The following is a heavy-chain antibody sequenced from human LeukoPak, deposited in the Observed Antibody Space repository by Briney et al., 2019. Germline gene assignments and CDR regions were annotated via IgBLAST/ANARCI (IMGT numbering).Heavy chain of an antibody. CDR2: IKSKTDGGTT. CDR1: GFTFSNAW. CDR3: TTALSLPTTVTPRTYYYGMDV. D-gene: IGHD4-17*01. J-gene: IGHJ6*02. Sequence: QPGGSLRLSCAASGFTFSNAWMNWVRQAPGKGLGWVGRIKSKTDGGTTDYAAPVKGRFTISRDDSKNTLYLQMNSLKTEDTAVYYCTTALSLPTTVTPRTYYYGMDVWGQGTTVTVSS. V-gene: IGHV3-15*07.